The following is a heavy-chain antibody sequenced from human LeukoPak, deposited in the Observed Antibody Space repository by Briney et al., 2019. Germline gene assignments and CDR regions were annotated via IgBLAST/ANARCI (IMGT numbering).Heavy chain of an antibody. V-gene: IGHV3-20*04. CDR3: ARVRYCTNGVCHDFDY. D-gene: IGHD2-8*01. CDR2: INCNGGST. Sequence: GGSLRLSCAASGFTFDDYGMSWVRQAPGKGLEWVSGINCNGGSTCYADSVKGRFTISRDNAKNSLYLQMNSLRAEDTALYYCARVRYCTNGVCHDFDYWGQGTLVTVSS. CDR1: GFTFDDYG. J-gene: IGHJ4*02.